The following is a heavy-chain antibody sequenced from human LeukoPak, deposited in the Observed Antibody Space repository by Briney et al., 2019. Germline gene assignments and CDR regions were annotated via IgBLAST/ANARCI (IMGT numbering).Heavy chain of an antibody. V-gene: IGHV4-59*08. D-gene: IGHD3-22*01. CDR1: GGSISSYY. J-gene: IGHJ4*02. CDR2: IYYSGST. CDR3: ARGSDYYDSSTSFDY. Sequence: SETLSLTCTVSGGSISSYYWSWIRQPPGKGLEWIGYIYYSGSTNYNPSLKSRVTISVDTSKNQFSLKLSSVTAADTAVYYCARGSDYYDSSTSFDYWGQGTLVTVSS.